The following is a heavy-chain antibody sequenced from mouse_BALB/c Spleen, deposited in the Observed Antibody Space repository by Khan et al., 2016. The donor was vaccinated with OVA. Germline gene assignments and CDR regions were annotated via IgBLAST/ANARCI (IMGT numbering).Heavy chain of an antibody. CDR3: TRSGYANPFAY. J-gene: IGHJ3*01. D-gene: IGHD2-10*02. CDR1: GYTFSSYY. Sequence: QVRLQQSGAELVKPGASVKLSCKASGYTFSSYYMYWVKQRPGQGLEWIGGINPSNGGTNFNEKLKTKATLTVDKSSTTAYMHLSSLTSEDSAVYYCTRSGYANPFAYWGQGTLVTVSA. CDR2: INPSNGGT. V-gene: IGHV1S81*02.